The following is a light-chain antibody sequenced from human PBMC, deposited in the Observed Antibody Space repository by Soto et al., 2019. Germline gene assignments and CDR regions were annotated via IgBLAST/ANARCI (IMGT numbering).Light chain of an antibody. J-gene: IGKJ5*01. CDR2: DAS. CDR3: QQRYNWPPIT. V-gene: IGKV3-11*01. Sequence: EIVLTQSPATLSLSPGERVTLSCRASQNVRTYLAWYQQKPGQAPRLLIYDASNRATGIPARFSGSGSGTDFTLTISSQEPEDFAVYYCQQRYNWPPITFGQGTRLDIK. CDR1: QNVRTY.